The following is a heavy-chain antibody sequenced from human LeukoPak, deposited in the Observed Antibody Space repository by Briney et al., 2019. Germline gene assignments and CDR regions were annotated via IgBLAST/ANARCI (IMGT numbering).Heavy chain of an antibody. CDR2: FDPEDGET. J-gene: IGHJ3*02. Sequence: ASVKVSCKVSGYTLTELSMHWVRQAPGKGLEWMGGFDPEDGETIYAQKFLGRVTMTEDTSTDTAYMELSSLRSEDTAVYYCATEYGGVDAFDIWGQGTMVTVSS. D-gene: IGHD4-23*01. V-gene: IGHV1-24*01. CDR1: GYTLTELS. CDR3: ATEYGGVDAFDI.